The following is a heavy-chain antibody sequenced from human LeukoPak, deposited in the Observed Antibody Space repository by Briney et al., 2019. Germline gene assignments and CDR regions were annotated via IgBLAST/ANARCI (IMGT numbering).Heavy chain of an antibody. CDR3: ARGGQYCSSTSCSYY. Sequence: GASVKVSCKASGYTFTGYYMHWVRQAPGQGLEWMGWINPNSGGTNYAQKFQGRVTMTRDTSISTAYMELSRLRSDDTAVYYCARGGQYCSSTSCSYYWGQGTLVTVSS. CDR1: GYTFTGYY. D-gene: IGHD2-2*01. J-gene: IGHJ4*02. CDR2: INPNSGGT. V-gene: IGHV1-2*02.